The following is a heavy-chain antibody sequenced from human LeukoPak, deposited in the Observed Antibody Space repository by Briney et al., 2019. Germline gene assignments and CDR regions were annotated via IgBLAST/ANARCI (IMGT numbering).Heavy chain of an antibody. J-gene: IGHJ4*02. CDR3: ARDRDGYSPNFDY. V-gene: IGHV4-34*01. CDR1: GGSFSGYY. Sequence: SETLSLTCAVYGGSFSGYYWSWIRQPPGKGLEWIGEINHSGSTNYNPSLKSRVTISVDTSKNQFSLKLSSVTAADTAVYYCARDRDGYSPNFDYWGQGTLVTVSS. CDR2: INHSGST. D-gene: IGHD5-24*01.